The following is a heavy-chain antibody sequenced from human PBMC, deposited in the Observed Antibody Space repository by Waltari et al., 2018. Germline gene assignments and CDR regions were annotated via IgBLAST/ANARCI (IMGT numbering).Heavy chain of an antibody. V-gene: IGHV4-34*01. CDR1: GGSFSGYY. Sequence: QVQLQQWGAGLLKPSETLSLTCAVYGGSFSGYYWSWIRQPPGKGLEWIGEINHSGSTNNDPSLKSRVTISVDTSKNQFSLKLSSVTAADTAVYYCAITDMTTGSGRYWGQGTLVTVSS. CDR3: AITDMTTGSGRY. D-gene: IGHD3-10*01. J-gene: IGHJ4*02. CDR2: INHSGST.